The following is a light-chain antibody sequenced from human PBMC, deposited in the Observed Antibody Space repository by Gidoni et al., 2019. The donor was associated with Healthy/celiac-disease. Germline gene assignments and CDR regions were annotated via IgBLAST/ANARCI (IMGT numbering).Light chain of an antibody. Sequence: DSVMTQSPDSLALSLGESATINCKSSQSVLFSSNNKNYLAWYQQKPGQPPKLLIYWASTRESGVPDRISGSGSGTDFNLTISSLQAEDVAVYYCQQYYSTSYTFGQGTKLEIK. J-gene: IGKJ2*01. CDR3: QQYYSTSYT. CDR2: WAS. V-gene: IGKV4-1*01. CDR1: QSVLFSSNNKNY.